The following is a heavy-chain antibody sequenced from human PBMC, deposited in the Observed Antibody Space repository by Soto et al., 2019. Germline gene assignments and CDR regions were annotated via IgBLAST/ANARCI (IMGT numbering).Heavy chain of an antibody. Sequence: ASVKVSCKASGFTFTSSAMQWVRQARGQRLEWIGWIVVGSGNTNYAQKFQERVTITRDMSTSTAYMELSSLRSEDTAVYYCAAAFEGGYCGGDCYSINAFDIWGQGTMVTVSS. CDR3: AAAFEGGYCGGDCYSINAFDI. J-gene: IGHJ3*02. CDR2: IVVGSGNT. V-gene: IGHV1-58*02. CDR1: GFTFTSSA. D-gene: IGHD2-21*01.